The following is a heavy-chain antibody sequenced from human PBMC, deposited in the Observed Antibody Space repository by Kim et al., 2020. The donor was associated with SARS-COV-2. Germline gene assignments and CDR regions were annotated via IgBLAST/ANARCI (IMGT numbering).Heavy chain of an antibody. J-gene: IGHJ3*02. CDR1: GFTFSSYG. CDR3: ARSGYYDTKPDAFDI. Sequence: GGSLRLSCAASGFTFSSYGMHWVRQAPGKGLEWVAVISYDGSNKYYADSVKGRFTISRDNSKNTLYLQMNSLRAEDTAVYYCARSGYYDTKPDAFDIWG. V-gene: IGHV3-33*05. CDR2: ISYDGSNK. D-gene: IGHD3-22*01.